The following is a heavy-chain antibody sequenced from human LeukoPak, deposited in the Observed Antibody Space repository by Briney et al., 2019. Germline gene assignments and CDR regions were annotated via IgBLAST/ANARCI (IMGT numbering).Heavy chain of an antibody. D-gene: IGHD3-22*01. CDR2: IIPIVGTT. Sequence: SVKVSCKASGGTFISYAFSWVRQAPGQGLEWMGGIIPIVGTTNYAQMFQGRVTITADESTSTAYMELSSLRSEDTAVYYCARGGYYYDSSGYSHLPDYWGQGTLVTVSA. V-gene: IGHV1-69*13. J-gene: IGHJ4*02. CDR1: GGTFISYA. CDR3: ARGGYYYDSSGYSHLPDY.